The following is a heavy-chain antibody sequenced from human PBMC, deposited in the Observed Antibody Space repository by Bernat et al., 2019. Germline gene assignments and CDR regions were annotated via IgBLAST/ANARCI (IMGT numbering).Heavy chain of an antibody. CDR1: GFTFSSYW. D-gene: IGHD3-16*01. J-gene: IGHJ4*02. V-gene: IGHV3-7*03. Sequence: EVQLVESGGDLVQPGGSLRLSCAASGFTFSSYWMSWVRQAPGKGLERVANIKKDGSKKEYVDSGTGGYTNTRDNAKRSVYLQVNRLRAEDTAVYYCAREGEGGFDYWGQGTLVTVSS. CDR2: IKKDGSKK. CDR3: AREGEGGFDY.